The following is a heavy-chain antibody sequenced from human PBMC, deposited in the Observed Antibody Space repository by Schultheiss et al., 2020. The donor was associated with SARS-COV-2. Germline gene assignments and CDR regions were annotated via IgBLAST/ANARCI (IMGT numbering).Heavy chain of an antibody. D-gene: IGHD6-19*01. Sequence: GGSLRLSCAASGFTFSSYGMHWVRQAPGKGLEWLTLISYDSTNIHYADSVKGRFTISRDNSKNTLYLQMNSLRAEDTGVYYCARASHTSGRADAFDLWGQGTMVTVSS. CDR2: ISYDSTNI. CDR3: ARASHTSGRADAFDL. J-gene: IGHJ3*01. V-gene: IGHV3-30*03. CDR1: GFTFSSYG.